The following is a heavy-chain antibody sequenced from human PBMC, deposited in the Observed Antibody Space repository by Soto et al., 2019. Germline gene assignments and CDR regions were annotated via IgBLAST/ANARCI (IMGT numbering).Heavy chain of an antibody. J-gene: IGHJ4*02. D-gene: IGHD7-27*01. CDR1: GGSFSGYY. CDR3: ARGWGGIFDY. V-gene: IGHV4-34*01. Sequence: QVQLQQWGAGLLKPSETLSLTCAVYGGSFSGYYWSWIRQPPGKGLEWIGEINHSGSTNYNPSLKTRVTISVDTSKNQSSPKLRSVTAADTAVYYCARGWGGIFDYWGRGTLVTVPS. CDR2: INHSGST.